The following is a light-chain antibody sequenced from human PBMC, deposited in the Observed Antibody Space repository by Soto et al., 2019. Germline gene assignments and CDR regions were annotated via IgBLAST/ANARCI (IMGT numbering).Light chain of an antibody. Sequence: EIVLTQSPGTLSLSPGERATLSCSASQSVSSSYLAWYQQKPGQAPRLLIYGASSRATGIPDRFSGSGSGTDFTLTISRLEPEDLAVYYCQQYGSSPLTFGGGTKVDIK. V-gene: IGKV3-20*01. J-gene: IGKJ4*01. CDR1: QSVSSSY. CDR3: QQYGSSPLT. CDR2: GAS.